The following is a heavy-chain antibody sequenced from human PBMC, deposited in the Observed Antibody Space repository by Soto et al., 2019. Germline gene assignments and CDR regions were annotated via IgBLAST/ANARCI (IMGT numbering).Heavy chain of an antibody. V-gene: IGHV2-26*01. Sequence: ESGPTLVNPTETLTLTCTVSGFSLTTGKMGVSWIRQPPGKALEWLAHIFSDNERSYSTSLQDRLTISKDTSGSQVVLSMTNVDPADTATYYCARMNVDSYQFYYAMDVWGQGTTVTVSS. CDR1: GFSLTTGKMG. J-gene: IGHJ6*02. CDR2: IFSDNER. CDR3: ARMNVDSYQFYYAMDV. D-gene: IGHD4-17*01.